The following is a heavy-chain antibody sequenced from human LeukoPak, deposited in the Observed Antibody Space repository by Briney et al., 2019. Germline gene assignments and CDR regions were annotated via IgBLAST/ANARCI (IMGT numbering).Heavy chain of an antibody. CDR3: ARRDSSSWSFDY. CDR1: GGSISSYY. Sequence: SETLSLTCTVSGGSISSYYWTWIRQPPGKGLAWIGYIYYSGSTNYNPSLKSRVTISVDTSKNQLSLKLSSVTAADTAVYYCARRDSSSWSFDYWGQGTLVTVSS. J-gene: IGHJ4*02. CDR2: IYYSGST. V-gene: IGHV4-59*01. D-gene: IGHD6-13*01.